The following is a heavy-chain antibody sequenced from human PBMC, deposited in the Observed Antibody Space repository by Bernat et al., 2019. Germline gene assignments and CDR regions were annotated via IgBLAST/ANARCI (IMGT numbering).Heavy chain of an antibody. CDR3: ARPSSGWDYSVGYFDL. J-gene: IGHJ2*01. Sequence: QVQLVQSGAEVKKPGASVKVSCKASGYTFTSYGISWVRQAPGQGLEWMGWISAYNGNTNYAQKLQGRVTMTTDTSTSTADMELRSLRSDDTAVYYCARPSSGWDYSVGYFDLWGRGTLVTVSS. CDR2: ISAYNGNT. D-gene: IGHD6-19*01. V-gene: IGHV1-18*01. CDR1: GYTFTSYG.